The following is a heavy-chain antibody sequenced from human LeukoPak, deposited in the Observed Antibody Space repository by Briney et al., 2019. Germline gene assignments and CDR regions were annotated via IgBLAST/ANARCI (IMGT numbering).Heavy chain of an antibody. V-gene: IGHV4-38-2*01. Sequence: SETLSLTCAVTGNSISSSYYWGWIRQPPGKGLQWIGSIYHTGSTYYTPSLKRRVTISVDTSKNRFSLKLNSVTAADTAVYYCAGQHDSNGYYFYWGRGTLVTVSS. CDR2: IYHTGST. CDR1: GNSISSSYY. D-gene: IGHD3-22*01. CDR3: AGQHDSNGYYFY. J-gene: IGHJ4*02.